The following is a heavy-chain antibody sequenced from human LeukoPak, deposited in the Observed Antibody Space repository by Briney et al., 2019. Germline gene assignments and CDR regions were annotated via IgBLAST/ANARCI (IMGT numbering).Heavy chain of an antibody. V-gene: IGHV3-53*04. J-gene: IGHJ4*02. CDR3: ARDAGWFGDPIPPHYDY. CDR1: GFTVSSNY. D-gene: IGHD3-10*01. CDR2: IYSGGST. Sequence: PGGSLRLSCAASGFTVSSNYMSWVRQAPGKGLEWVSVIYSGGSTYYADSMKGRFTISRHNSKNTLYLQMNSLRVEDTAVYYCARDAGWFGDPIPPHYDYWGQGTLVTVAS.